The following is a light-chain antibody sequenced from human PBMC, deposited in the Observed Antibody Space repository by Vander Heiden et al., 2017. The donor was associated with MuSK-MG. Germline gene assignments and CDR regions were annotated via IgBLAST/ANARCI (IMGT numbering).Light chain of an antibody. Sequence: ELVLTQPPATLSLSPGERAPLTCRASQSVSSYLAWYQQKPGQAPRLLIYDASNRATGIPARFSGSGSGTDFTLTISSLEPEDFAVYYCQQRSNWPLTFGGGTKVEIK. V-gene: IGKV3-11*01. J-gene: IGKJ4*01. CDR1: QSVSSY. CDR3: QQRSNWPLT. CDR2: DAS.